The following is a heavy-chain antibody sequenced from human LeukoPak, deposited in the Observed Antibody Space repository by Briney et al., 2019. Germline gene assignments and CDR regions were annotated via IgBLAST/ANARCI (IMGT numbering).Heavy chain of an antibody. D-gene: IGHD1-26*01. CDR3: ARGQKLSGSYTFDY. CDR1: GDSISGYY. CDR2: IYNSENS. Sequence: SETLSLTCTVSGDSISGYYWSWIRQPAGKGLEWIGRIYNSENSNYSPSLKSRVTMSIDTSKNQFSLKLTSVTAADTAVYYCARGQKLSGSYTFDYWGQETLVTVSS. J-gene: IGHJ4*02. V-gene: IGHV4-4*07.